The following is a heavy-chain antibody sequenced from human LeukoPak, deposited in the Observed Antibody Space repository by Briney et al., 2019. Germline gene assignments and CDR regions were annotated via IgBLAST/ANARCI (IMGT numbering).Heavy chain of an antibody. Sequence: GASVKVSCKASGGTFRSHAINWVRQAPGQGLEWMGWINPNSGGTNYAQKFQGWVTMTRDTSISTAYMELSRLRSDDTAVYYCAREGVHEFDYWGQGTLVTVSS. CDR3: AREGVHEFDY. J-gene: IGHJ4*02. CDR2: INPNSGGT. CDR1: GGTFRSHA. D-gene: IGHD3-16*01. V-gene: IGHV1-2*04.